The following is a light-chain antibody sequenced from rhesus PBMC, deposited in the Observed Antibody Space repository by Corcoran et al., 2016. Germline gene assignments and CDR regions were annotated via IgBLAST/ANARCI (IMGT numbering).Light chain of an antibody. Sequence: DIQMTQSPSSLSASVGDTVTITCRASQGISSWLAWYQQKPGKSPKLLIYKASILQSGVPSRFSGSGSGTDFTLTISSLQSEDFATYYCQQYSSRPYSFGQGTKVEIK. CDR1: QGISSW. V-gene: IGKV1-22*01. CDR2: KAS. J-gene: IGKJ2*01. CDR3: QQYSSRPYS.